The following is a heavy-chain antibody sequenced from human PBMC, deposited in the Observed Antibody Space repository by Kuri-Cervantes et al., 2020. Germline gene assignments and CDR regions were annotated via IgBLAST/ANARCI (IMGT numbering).Heavy chain of an antibody. CDR1: GFTFSDYY. V-gene: IGHV3-11*04. CDR3: AKVGDTDLNDY. D-gene: IGHD3-10*01. CDR2: ISSSGSTI. J-gene: IGHJ4*02. Sequence: GGSLRLSRPASGFTFSDYYMSWIRQAPGKGLEWVSYISSSGSTIYYADSVKGRFTISRDNAKNSLYLQMNSLRAEDTAVYYCAKVGDTDLNDYWGQGTLVTVSS.